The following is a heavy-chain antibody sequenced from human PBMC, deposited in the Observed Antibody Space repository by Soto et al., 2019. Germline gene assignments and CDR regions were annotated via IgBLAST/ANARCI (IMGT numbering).Heavy chain of an antibody. J-gene: IGHJ4*02. V-gene: IGHV4-61*01. Sequence: QVQLQESGPGLVKPSETLSLTCTVSGGSVSSGSYYWSWIRQPPGKGLEWIGYIYYSGSTNYNPSLKSRVTISVETSKNQLSLKLSSVTAADTAVYYCARAGMGDGSDYWGQGTLVTVSS. D-gene: IGHD1-26*01. CDR2: IYYSGST. CDR3: ARAGMGDGSDY. CDR1: GGSVSSGSYY.